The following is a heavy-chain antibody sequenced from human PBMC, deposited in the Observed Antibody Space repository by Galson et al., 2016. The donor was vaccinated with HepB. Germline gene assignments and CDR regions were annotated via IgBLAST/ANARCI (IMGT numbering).Heavy chain of an antibody. CDR2: IRND. J-gene: IGHJ4*02. D-gene: IGHD1-7*01. Sequence: SLRLSCAASGFTSSSYWIHWVRQAPGKGLEWVSRIRNDETTSVIGRFTISRDNAKNTLYLEMNSLRAEDTAVYYCARDGGLGTPFDCWGQGTLVTVSS. CDR3: ARDGGLGTPFDC. V-gene: IGHV3-74*01. CDR1: GFTSSSYW.